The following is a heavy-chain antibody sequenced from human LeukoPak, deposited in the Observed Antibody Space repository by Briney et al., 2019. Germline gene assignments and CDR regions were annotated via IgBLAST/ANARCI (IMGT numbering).Heavy chain of an antibody. J-gene: IGHJ4*02. CDR3: ARSMGLDY. D-gene: IGHD1-26*01. Sequence: AGGSLRLSCAASGFTFSNYWMTWVRQAPGKGLEWVANIKQDGSEKYYVDSVKGRFTISRDNTKNSLYLEMNSLRVEDTAVYYCARSMGLDYWGQGTLLTVSS. CDR1: GFTFSNYW. V-gene: IGHV3-7*04. CDR2: IKQDGSEK.